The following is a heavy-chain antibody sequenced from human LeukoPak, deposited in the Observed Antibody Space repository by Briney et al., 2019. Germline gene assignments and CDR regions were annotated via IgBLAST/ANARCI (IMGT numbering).Heavy chain of an antibody. J-gene: IGHJ4*02. V-gene: IGHV3-30*19. D-gene: IGHD6-19*01. Sequence: GGSLRLSCAASGFTFSSYGMHWVRQAPGKGLEWVAVISYHGSNKDYAHSVKGRFTISRDNSKNTLYLEMNSLRAEDTAVYYCAREGPVAGNFDYWGQGTLVTVSS. CDR3: AREGPVAGNFDY. CDR1: GFTFSSYG. CDR2: ISYHGSNK.